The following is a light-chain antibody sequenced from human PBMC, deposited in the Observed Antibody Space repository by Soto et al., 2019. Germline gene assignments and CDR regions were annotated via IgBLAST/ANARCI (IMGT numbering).Light chain of an antibody. Sequence: ELVMTQSPDTLSVSPGERATLLCRASQSVRNNLAWYQQKPGQAPRLLIYGVSTRATGVPARFSGSGSGTDFTLTISSLQPEDFAVYYCQQYGASPFTFGPGTRVEI. J-gene: IGKJ3*01. CDR3: QQYGASPFT. CDR1: QSVRNN. CDR2: GVS. V-gene: IGKV3-15*01.